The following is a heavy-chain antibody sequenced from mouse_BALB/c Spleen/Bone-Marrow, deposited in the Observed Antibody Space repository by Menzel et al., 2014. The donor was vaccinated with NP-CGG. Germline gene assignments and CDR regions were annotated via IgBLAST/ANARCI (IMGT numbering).Heavy chain of an antibody. CDR1: GFTFSSFG. Sequence: EVNVVESGGGLVQPGGSRKLSCAASGFTFSSFGMHWVRRAPEKGLEWVAYISSGSSTIYYADTVRGRFTISRDNPKNTLFLQMTRLRSEDTAMYYCARMYFDYWGQGTTLTVSS. CDR3: ARMYFDY. V-gene: IGHV5-17*02. CDR2: ISSGSSTI. J-gene: IGHJ2*01.